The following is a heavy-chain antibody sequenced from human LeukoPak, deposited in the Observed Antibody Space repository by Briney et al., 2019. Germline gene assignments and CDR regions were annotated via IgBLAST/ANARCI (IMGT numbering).Heavy chain of an antibody. J-gene: IGHJ3*02. CDR1: GGSFSGYY. V-gene: IGHV4-34*01. CDR2: INHSGST. Sequence: SETLSLTCAVYGGSFSGYYWSWIRQPPGKGLEWIGEINHSGSTNYNPSLKSRVTISVDTSKNQFSLKLSSVTAADTAVYYCAREGYAFDIWGQGTMVTVSS. CDR3: AREGYAFDI.